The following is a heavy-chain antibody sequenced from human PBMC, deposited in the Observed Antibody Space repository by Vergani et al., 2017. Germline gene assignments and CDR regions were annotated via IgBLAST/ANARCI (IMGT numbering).Heavy chain of an antibody. CDR2: INPNSGGT. J-gene: IGHJ1*01. Sequence: QVQLVQSGAEVKKPGASVKVSCKASGYTFTGYYMHWVRQAPGQGLEWMGWINPNSGGTNYAQKFQGRVTMTRDTSISTAYMELSRLRSEDTAVYYCARDRFPIAVAGAVQHWGQGTLVTVSS. V-gene: IGHV1-2*02. CDR3: ARDRFPIAVAGAVQH. CDR1: GYTFTGYY. D-gene: IGHD6-19*01.